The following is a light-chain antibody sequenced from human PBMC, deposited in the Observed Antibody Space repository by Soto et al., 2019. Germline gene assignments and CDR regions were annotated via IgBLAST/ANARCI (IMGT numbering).Light chain of an antibody. Sequence: IVMTHSPATLSVSPGERATLSCRASQSVSTNLAWYQQKPAQAPRLLIYSASTRATGIPARFSGSGSGTEFTLTICSLQSEDFALYYCQQYDNWPPKTYGPGTKVDIK. CDR3: QQYDNWPPKT. V-gene: IGKV3-15*01. CDR1: QSVSTN. J-gene: IGKJ3*01. CDR2: SAS.